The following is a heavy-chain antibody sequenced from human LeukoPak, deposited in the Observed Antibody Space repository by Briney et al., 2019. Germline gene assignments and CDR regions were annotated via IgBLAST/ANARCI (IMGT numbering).Heavy chain of an antibody. D-gene: IGHD3-10*01. CDR1: GFTFSSYG. Sequence: GGSLRLSCAASGFTFSSYGMHWVRQAPGKGLEWVAFIRYDGSNKYYADSVKGRFTISRDNSKHTLYLQMNSLRAEDTAVYYCARVLTMVRGVIDYWGQGTLVTVSS. CDR2: IRYDGSNK. V-gene: IGHV3-30*02. J-gene: IGHJ4*02. CDR3: ARVLTMVRGVIDY.